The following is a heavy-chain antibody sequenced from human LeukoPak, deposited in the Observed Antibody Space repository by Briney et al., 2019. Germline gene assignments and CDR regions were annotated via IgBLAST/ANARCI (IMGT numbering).Heavy chain of an antibody. CDR2: INPSGGST. D-gene: IGHD3-22*01. CDR1: GYTFTSYY. V-gene: IGHV1-46*01. CDR3: AADYDRGGSPLYSLAY. J-gene: IGHJ4*01. Sequence: GASVKVSRKASGYTFTSYYMHWVRQAPGQGLEWMGIINPSGGSTSYAQKFQGRVTMTRDTSTSTVYMELSSLRSEDTAVYYCAADYDRGGSPLYSLAYWGQETWSPSPQ.